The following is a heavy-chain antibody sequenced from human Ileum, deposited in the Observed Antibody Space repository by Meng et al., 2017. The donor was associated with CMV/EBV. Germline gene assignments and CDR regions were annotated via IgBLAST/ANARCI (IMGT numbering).Heavy chain of an antibody. CDR1: GFTFSTYA. CDR3: ASAVPYYYGSGSRFRLDY. V-gene: IGHV3-23*01. CDR2: INGSGGST. J-gene: IGHJ4*02. Sequence: EVQLLESXXGXVPXGGXLILSCAASGFTFSTYAMSWVRQTPGKGRGWVSGINGSGGSTYYADSVKGRVTISRDNSKNTLYLQMNSLRAEDTAVYYCASAVPYYYGSGSRFRLDYWGQGTLVTVSS. D-gene: IGHD3-10*01.